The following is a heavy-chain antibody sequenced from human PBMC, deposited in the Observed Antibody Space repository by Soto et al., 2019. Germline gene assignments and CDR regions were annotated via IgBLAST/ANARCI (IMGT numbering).Heavy chain of an antibody. J-gene: IGHJ5*02. D-gene: IGHD3-9*01. CDR3: ARGVLRYFDWRGGFDP. CDR2: INHSGST. Sequence: PSETLSLTCAVYGGSFSGYYWSWIRQPPGKGLEWIGEINHSGSTNYNPSLKSRVTISVDTSKNQFSLKLSSVTAADTAVYYCARGVLRYFDWRGGFDPWGQGTLVTVSS. CDR1: GGSFSGYY. V-gene: IGHV4-34*01.